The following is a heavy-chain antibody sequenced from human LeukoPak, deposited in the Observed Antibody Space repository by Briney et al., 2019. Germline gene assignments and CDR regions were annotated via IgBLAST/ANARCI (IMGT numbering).Heavy chain of an antibody. CDR3: AREGYSYGSYWYFDL. D-gene: IGHD5-18*01. J-gene: IGHJ2*01. Sequence: GGSLRLSCAASAFTFSDYYMSWIRQAPGKGLEWISYISGSSTYREYADSVKGRFTISRDNAKNSLYLQMNSLRDEDTAVYYCAREGYSYGSYWYFDLWGRGTLVTVSS. CDR1: AFTFSDYY. CDR2: ISGSSTYR. V-gene: IGHV3-11*06.